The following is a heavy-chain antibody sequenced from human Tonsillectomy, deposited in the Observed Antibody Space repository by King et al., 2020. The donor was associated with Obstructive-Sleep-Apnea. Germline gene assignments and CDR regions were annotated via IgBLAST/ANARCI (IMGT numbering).Heavy chain of an antibody. V-gene: IGHV3-30*04. CDR1: RFTFSSST. CDR2: ISYDGSDK. D-gene: IGHD3-10*01. Sequence: VQLVESGGGVVQPGRSLRLSCAASRFTFSSSTMHWVRQAPGKGLEWVAVISYDGSDKYYGDSAEGRFTISRDNSKNTRYLQMNSLRAEDTAVYYCARDSTLIRGVMGGFDPWGQGTLVTVSS. CDR3: ARDSTLIRGVMGGFDP. J-gene: IGHJ5*02.